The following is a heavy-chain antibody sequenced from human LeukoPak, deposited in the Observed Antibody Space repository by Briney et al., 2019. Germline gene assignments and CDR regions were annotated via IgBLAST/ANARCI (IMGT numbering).Heavy chain of an antibody. D-gene: IGHD5-12*01. CDR1: GFRFSSYA. J-gene: IGHJ5*01. Sequence: GGSLRLSCAASGFRFSSYAMTWVRQAPGKGLEWVSGISGSGDNPYYADSVKGRFTISRDNSKNTLYLQMNSLRAEDTAEYYCAKDIGAEPEDWFDSWGQGTPVTVSS. CDR2: ISGSGDNP. CDR3: AKDIGAEPEDWFDS. V-gene: IGHV3-23*01.